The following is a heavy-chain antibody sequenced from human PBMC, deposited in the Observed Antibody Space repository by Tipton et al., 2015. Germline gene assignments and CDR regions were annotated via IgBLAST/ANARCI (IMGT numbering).Heavy chain of an antibody. CDR1: GFTFSSYA. Sequence: GSLRLSCAASGFTFSSYAMSWVRQAPGKGLEWVSGISGSAAITYHADPVKGRFTISRDNSKNTLYLQMNSLRAEDTAVYYCATYYYDSSGHFDYWGQGTLVTVSS. CDR3: ATYYYDSSGHFDY. V-gene: IGHV3-23*01. CDR2: ISGSAAIT. D-gene: IGHD3-22*01. J-gene: IGHJ4*02.